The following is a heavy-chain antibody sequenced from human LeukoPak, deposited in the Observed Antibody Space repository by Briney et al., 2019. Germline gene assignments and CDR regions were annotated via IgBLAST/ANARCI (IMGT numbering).Heavy chain of an antibody. CDR2: ISSSRSTI. Sequence: GSLILSCAASGFTFSSYSMNWVRQAPGKGLEWVSYISSSRSTIYYAVSVKGRFTISRDNAKNSLYLQMNSLRDEDTAVYYCAREPYYYDSSSYNVYWGQGTLATVSS. J-gene: IGHJ4*02. CDR1: GFTFSSYS. D-gene: IGHD3-22*01. V-gene: IGHV3-48*02. CDR3: AREPYYYDSSSYNVY.